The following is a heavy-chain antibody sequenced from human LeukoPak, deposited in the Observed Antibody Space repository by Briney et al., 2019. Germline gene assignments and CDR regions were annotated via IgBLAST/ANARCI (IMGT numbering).Heavy chain of an antibody. CDR2: IYYRGST. J-gene: IGHJ4*02. V-gene: IGHV4-59*01. CDR1: GGSINNYY. Sequence: LETLSLTCTVSGGSINNYYWSWIRRPPGKGLEWIGYIYYRGSTNYNPSLKSRVTFSVDTSKNQFSLKLNSVTAADTAVYYCARGGDYGDLRYFDYWGQGTLVTVSS. CDR3: ARGGDYGDLRYFDY. D-gene: IGHD4-17*01.